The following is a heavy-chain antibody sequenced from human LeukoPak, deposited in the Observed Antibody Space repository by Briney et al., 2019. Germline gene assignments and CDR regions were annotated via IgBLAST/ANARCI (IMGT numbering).Heavy chain of an antibody. CDR3: ARVNENDYGDPGAFDI. CDR2: IYHSGST. V-gene: IGHV4-39*07. Sequence: SETLSLTCTVSGASISSSSYYWGWIRQPPGKGLEWIGSIYHSGSTYYNPSLKTRVTISVDTSKNQFSLRLSSVTAADTAVYYCARVNENDYGDPGAFDIWGQGTMVTVSS. D-gene: IGHD4-17*01. CDR1: GASISSSSYY. J-gene: IGHJ3*02.